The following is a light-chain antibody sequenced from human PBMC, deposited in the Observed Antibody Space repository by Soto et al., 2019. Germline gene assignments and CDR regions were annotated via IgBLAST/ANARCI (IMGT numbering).Light chain of an antibody. V-gene: IGKV3-20*01. Sequence: IVLTQSPGALSLSPGERATLSCRASQSVSSSYLAWYQHKPGQAPRLLIYGASSRATGIPDRFSGSGSGTDFTLTISRLEPEGCAVYYGHQYGSSPPYTFGQGTKLEIK. CDR3: HQYGSSPPYT. J-gene: IGKJ2*01. CDR2: GAS. CDR1: QSVSSSY.